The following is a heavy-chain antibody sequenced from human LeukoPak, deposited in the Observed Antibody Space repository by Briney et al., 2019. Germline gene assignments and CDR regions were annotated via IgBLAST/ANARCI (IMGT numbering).Heavy chain of an antibody. Sequence: SETLSLTCTVSGGSISSSSYYWGWIRQPPGKGLEWIGSIYYSGSTYYNPSLKSRVTISVDTSKNQFSLKLSSVTAADSAVYYCARNFDSSGYYLAYWGQGNLVTVSS. CDR3: ARNFDSSGYYLAY. CDR1: GGSISSSSYY. J-gene: IGHJ4*02. CDR2: IYYSGST. V-gene: IGHV4-39*01. D-gene: IGHD3-22*01.